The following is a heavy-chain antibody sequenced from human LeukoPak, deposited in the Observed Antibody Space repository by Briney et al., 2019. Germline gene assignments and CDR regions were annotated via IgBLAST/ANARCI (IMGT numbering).Heavy chain of an antibody. J-gene: IGHJ4*02. V-gene: IGHV1-2*02. CDR1: GYTFTGYY. CDR3: ARLEIEMATIKPDFDY. Sequence: ASVKVSCKASGYTFTGYYMHWVRQAPGQGLEWMGWINPNSGGTNYAQKFQGRVIMTRDTSISTAYMELSRLRSDDTAVYYCARLEIEMATIKPDFDYWGQGTLVTVSS. D-gene: IGHD5-24*01. CDR2: INPNSGGT.